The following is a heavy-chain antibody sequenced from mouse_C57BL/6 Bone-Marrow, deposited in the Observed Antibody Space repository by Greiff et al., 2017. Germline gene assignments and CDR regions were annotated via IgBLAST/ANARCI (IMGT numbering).Heavy chain of an antibody. V-gene: IGHV1-26*01. D-gene: IGHD1-1*01. CDR1: GYTFTDYY. CDR3: ARDYYGSSPYYYAMDY. J-gene: IGHJ4*01. CDR2: INPNNGGT. Sequence: VQLQQSGPELVKPGASVKISCKASGYTFTDYYMNWVKPSPGKSLEWIGDINPNNGGTSYNQKFKGKATLTVDKSSSTAYMELRSLTSEDSAVYYCARDYYGSSPYYYAMDYWGQGTSVTVSS.